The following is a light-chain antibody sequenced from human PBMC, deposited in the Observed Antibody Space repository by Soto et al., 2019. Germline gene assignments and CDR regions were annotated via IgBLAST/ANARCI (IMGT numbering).Light chain of an antibody. Sequence: QSALTQPASVSGSPGQSITISCTGTSADIGFYDYVSWYQQYPGKAPNLLIYGVTYRPSGISYRFSGSKSGSTASLTISGLRDEDDADYYCSSFTTSRFYVFGPGTKLTVL. CDR3: SSFTTSRFYV. CDR2: GVT. V-gene: IGLV2-14*01. J-gene: IGLJ1*01. CDR1: SADIGFYDY.